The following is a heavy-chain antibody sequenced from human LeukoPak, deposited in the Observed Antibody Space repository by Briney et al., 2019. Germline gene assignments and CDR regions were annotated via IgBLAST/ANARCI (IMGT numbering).Heavy chain of an antibody. CDR2: IRYDGSHK. D-gene: IGHD5-12*01. CDR3: AKGSGYEHNYYYYYMDV. J-gene: IGHJ6*03. V-gene: IGHV3-30*02. Sequence: PGGSLRLSCAASGFTFRSYAMHWVRQAPGKGLEWVAFIRYDGSHKYYADSVKGRFTISRDNSKNTLYLQMNSLRAEDTAVYYCAKGSGYEHNYYYYYMDVWGKGTTVTISS. CDR1: GFTFRSYA.